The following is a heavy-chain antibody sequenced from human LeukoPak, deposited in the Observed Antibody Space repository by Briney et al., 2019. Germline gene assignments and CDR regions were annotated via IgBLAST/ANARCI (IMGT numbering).Heavy chain of an antibody. V-gene: IGHV4-59*01. CDR1: GGSISSYY. J-gene: IGHJ3*02. Sequence: PSETLSLTCTVSGGSISSYYWSWIRQPPGKGLEWIGYIYYSGSTNYNPSLKSRVTISVDTSKNQFSLKLSSVTAADTAVYYCARDPSRRYSGYVAFDIWGQGTMVTVSS. CDR2: IYYSGST. CDR3: ARDPSRRYSGYVAFDI. D-gene: IGHD5-12*01.